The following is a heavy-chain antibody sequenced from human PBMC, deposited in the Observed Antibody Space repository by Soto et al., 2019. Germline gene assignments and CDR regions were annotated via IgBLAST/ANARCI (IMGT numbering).Heavy chain of an antibody. D-gene: IGHD3-10*01. V-gene: IGHV4-4*02. CDR1: GGSISSSNW. J-gene: IGHJ5*02. CDR2: IYHSGST. CDR3: ASRITMVRGVRWDWYDP. Sequence: SETLSLTCAVSGGSISSSNWWSWVRQPPGKGLEWIGEIYHSGSTNYNPSLKSRVTISVDKSKNQFSLKLSSVTAADTAVYYCASRITMVRGVRWDWYDPWGHGNPFTVS.